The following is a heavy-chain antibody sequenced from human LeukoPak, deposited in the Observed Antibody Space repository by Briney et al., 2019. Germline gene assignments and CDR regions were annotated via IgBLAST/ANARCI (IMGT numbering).Heavy chain of an antibody. Sequence: ASVKVSCKVSGYTLTELSMHWVRQAPGKGLEWMGGFDPEDGETIYAQKFQGRVTITADESTSTAYMELSSLRSEDTAVYYCAREGGSISPWGQGTLVTVSS. CDR3: AREGGSISP. CDR2: FDPEDGET. V-gene: IGHV1-24*01. CDR1: GYTLTELS. D-gene: IGHD2-15*01. J-gene: IGHJ5*02.